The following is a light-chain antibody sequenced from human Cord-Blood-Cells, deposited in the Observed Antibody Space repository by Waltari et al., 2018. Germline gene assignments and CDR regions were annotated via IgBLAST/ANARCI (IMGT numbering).Light chain of an antibody. J-gene: IGLJ3*02. CDR3: SSYTSSSTWV. CDR1: SSDVGGYNY. V-gene: IGLV2-14*01. Sequence: QSALTQPASVSGSPGQSITISCTGTSSDVGGYNYVSWYQQHPGKAPNLMIYDVSNRPSGVSKRFSGSKAGNTASLTISGLQAEDEADDYCSSYTSSSTWVFGGGTKLTVL. CDR2: DVS.